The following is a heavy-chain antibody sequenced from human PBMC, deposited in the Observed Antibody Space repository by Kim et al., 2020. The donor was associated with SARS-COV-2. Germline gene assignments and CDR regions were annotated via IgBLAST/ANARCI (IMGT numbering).Heavy chain of an antibody. J-gene: IGHJ4*01. D-gene: IGHD6-19*01. CDR1: GFTFSSYA. Sequence: GGSLRLSCAASGFTFSSYAMHWVRQAPGKGLEWVAVISYDGSNKYYADSVKGRFTISRDNSKNTLYLQMNSLRAEDTAVYYCARDEQYSSGWHYFDYCG. V-gene: IGHV3-30*04. CDR2: ISYDGSNK. CDR3: ARDEQYSSGWHYFDY.